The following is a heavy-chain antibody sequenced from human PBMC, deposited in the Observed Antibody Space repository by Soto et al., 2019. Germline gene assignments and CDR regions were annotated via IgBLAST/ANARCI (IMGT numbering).Heavy chain of an antibody. CDR2: IYHSGTT. CDR1: GGSISSGGYS. D-gene: IGHD4-17*01. V-gene: IGHV4-30-2*01. Sequence: SSETLSLTCAVSGGSISSGGYSWSWIRQPPGKGLEWIGYIYHSGTTYYNPSLKSRVTISVDRSKNQLSLKLSSVTAADTAVYYCARAHYGDYGYGMDVWGQGTTVTVS. CDR3: ARAHYGDYGYGMDV. J-gene: IGHJ6*02.